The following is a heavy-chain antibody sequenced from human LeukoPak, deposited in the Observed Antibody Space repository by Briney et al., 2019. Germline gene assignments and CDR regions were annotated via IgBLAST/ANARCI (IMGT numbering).Heavy chain of an antibody. CDR3: ARVLTGRDY. CDR1: GFTFSNAW. Sequence: PGGSLRLSCAASGFTFSNAWMSWVRQAPGKGLEWVANIKQDGSEKYYVDSVKGRFTISRDNAKNSLYLQMNSLRAEDTAVYYCARVLTGRDYWGQGTLVTVSS. V-gene: IGHV3-7*01. J-gene: IGHJ4*02. D-gene: IGHD3-9*01. CDR2: IKQDGSEK.